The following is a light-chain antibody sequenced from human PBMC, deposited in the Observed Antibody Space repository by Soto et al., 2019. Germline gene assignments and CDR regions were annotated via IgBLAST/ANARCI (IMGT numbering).Light chain of an antibody. CDR1: SSDVGSYDL. CDR2: GVN. V-gene: IGLV2-23*02. Sequence: QSALTQPASVSGSPGQSITISCAGTSSDVGSYDLVSWYQQHPGKAPKLMIYGVNKRPSGVSNRFSGSKSGNTASLTISVLQAEDEADYHCCSYAGSYTHVVFGGGTKVTV. J-gene: IGLJ2*01. CDR3: CSYAGSYTHVV.